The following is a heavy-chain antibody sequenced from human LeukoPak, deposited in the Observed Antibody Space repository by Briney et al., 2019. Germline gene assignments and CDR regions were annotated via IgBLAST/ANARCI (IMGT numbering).Heavy chain of an antibody. CDR1: GFTFSSYA. D-gene: IGHD5-18*01. CDR3: ARDPSYSYGSIVAEYFQH. Sequence: GGSLRLSCAASGFTFSSYAMHWVRQAPGKGLEWVAVISYDGSNKYYADSVKGRFTISRDNSKNTLYLQMNSLRAEDTAVYYCARDPSYSYGSIVAEYFQHWGQGTLVTVSS. J-gene: IGHJ1*01. V-gene: IGHV3-30-3*01. CDR2: ISYDGSNK.